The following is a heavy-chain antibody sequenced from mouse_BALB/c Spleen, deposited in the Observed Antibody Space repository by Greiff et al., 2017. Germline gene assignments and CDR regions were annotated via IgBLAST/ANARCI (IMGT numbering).Heavy chain of an antibody. Sequence: EVMLVESGPGLVKPSQSLSLTCTVTGYSITSDYAWNWIRQFPGNKLEWMGYISYSGSTSYNPSLKSRISITRDTSKNQFFLQLNSVTTEDTATYYCARGVRPYAMDYWGQGTSVTVSS. CDR2: ISYSGST. J-gene: IGHJ4*01. D-gene: IGHD2-14*01. V-gene: IGHV3-2*02. CDR1: GYSITSDYA. CDR3: ARGVRPYAMDY.